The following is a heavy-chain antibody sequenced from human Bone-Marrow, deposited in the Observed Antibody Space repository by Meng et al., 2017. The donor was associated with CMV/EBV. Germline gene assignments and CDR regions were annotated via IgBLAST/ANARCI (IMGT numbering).Heavy chain of an antibody. CDR2: ISSSGSTI. Sequence: GESLKISCAASGFTFSDYYMSWIRQAPGKGLEWVSYISSSGSTIYYADSVKGRFTISRDNAKNSLYLQMNSLRAEDTAVYYCARDPKKGHGMDVWGQGTTVPVSS. CDR1: GFTFSDYY. V-gene: IGHV3-11*04. J-gene: IGHJ6*02. CDR3: ARDPKKGHGMDV.